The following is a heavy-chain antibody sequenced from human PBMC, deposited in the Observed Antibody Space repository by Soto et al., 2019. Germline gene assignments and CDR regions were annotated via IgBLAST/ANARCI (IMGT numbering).Heavy chain of an antibody. CDR3: ARGDTVMLRNYYYMDV. CDR2: ISAYNGNT. J-gene: IGHJ6*03. CDR1: GYTFTSCG. V-gene: IGHV1-18*01. D-gene: IGHD4-4*01. Sequence: ASVKVSCKASGYTFTSCGISWVRQAPGQGLEWMGWISAYNGNTNYAQKLQGRVTMTTDTSTSTAYMELRSLRSDDTAVYYCARGDTVMLRNYYYMDVWGKGTTVTVSS.